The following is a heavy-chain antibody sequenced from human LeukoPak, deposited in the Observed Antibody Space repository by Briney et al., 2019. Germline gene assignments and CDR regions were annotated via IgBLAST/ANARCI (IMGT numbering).Heavy chain of an antibody. J-gene: IGHJ4*02. CDR2: IYYSGST. D-gene: IGHD3-16*01. CDR1: GGSVSSYY. CDR3: ARGGAGGVDY. Sequence: SETLSLTCTVSGGSVSSYYWSWIRQPPGKGLGWIGYIYYSGSTNYNPSLKSRVTISVDTSKNQFSLKLSSVTAADTAVYYCARGGAGGVDYWGQGTLVTVSS. V-gene: IGHV4-59*02.